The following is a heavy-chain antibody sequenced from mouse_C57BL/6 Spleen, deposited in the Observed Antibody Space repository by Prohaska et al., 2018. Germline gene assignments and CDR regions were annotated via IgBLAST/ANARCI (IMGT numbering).Heavy chain of an antibody. CDR2: INYDGSST. J-gene: IGHJ4*01. V-gene: IGHV5-16*01. D-gene: IGHD2-3*01. Sequence: EVKLVESEGGLVQPGSSMKLSCTASGFTFSDYYMAWFRQVPEKGLEWVANINYDGSSTYYLDSLKSRFIISRDNAKNILYLQMSSLKSEDTATYYCARGGHDGYYDYYAMDYWGQGTSVTVSS. CDR3: ARGGHDGYYDYYAMDY. CDR1: GFTFSDYY.